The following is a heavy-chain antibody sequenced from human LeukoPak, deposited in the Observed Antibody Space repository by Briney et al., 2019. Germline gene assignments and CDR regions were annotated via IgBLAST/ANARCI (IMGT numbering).Heavy chain of an antibody. CDR2: IREDGSEK. Sequence: PGGSLRLSCAASGFTFSSYWMTWVRQAPGKGLEWVANIREDGSEKYYVDSVKGRFTVSRDNAKNSLYLQVNSLRAEDTAVYYCARGPPPDFDCWGQGTLVTVSS. J-gene: IGHJ4*02. CDR3: ARGPPPDFDC. CDR1: GFTFSSYW. V-gene: IGHV3-7*01.